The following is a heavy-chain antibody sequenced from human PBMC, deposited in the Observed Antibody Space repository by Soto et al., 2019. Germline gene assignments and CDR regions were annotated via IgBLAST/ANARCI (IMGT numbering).Heavy chain of an antibody. CDR2: IIPIFGIT. CDR1: GGTFSGYA. J-gene: IGHJ1*01. CDR3: ARDPRSITGTTSSEDFQH. Sequence: QAQLMQSGAEVKEPGSSVKVSCKASGGTFSGYAISWVRQAPGQGLEWLGGIIPIFGITNYAQKFQNRLTIAADESSSTVYMDLRSLTSDGSAIYYCARDPRSITGTTSSEDFQHWGQGTLVSVS. V-gene: IGHV1-69*01. D-gene: IGHD1-1*01.